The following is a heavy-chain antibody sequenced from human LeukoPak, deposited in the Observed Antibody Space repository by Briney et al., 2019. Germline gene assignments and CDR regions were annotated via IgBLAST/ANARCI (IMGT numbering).Heavy chain of an antibody. V-gene: IGHV4-39*07. CDR1: GGSISSSSYY. CDR2: IYYSGST. CDR3: ARVQAAAGAFDI. Sequence: SETLSLTCTVSGGSISSSSYYWGWIRQPPGKGLEWIGSIYYSGSTYYNPSLKSRVTISVDTSKNQFSLKLSSVTAADTAVYYCARVQAAAGAFDIWGQGTMVTVSS. D-gene: IGHD6-13*01. J-gene: IGHJ3*02.